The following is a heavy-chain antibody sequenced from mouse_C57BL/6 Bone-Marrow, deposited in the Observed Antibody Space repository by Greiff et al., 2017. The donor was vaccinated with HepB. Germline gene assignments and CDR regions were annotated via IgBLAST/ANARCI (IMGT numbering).Heavy chain of an antibody. CDR2: ILPGSGST. CDR3: ARGGLIYDGYSWFAY. CDR1: GYTFTGYW. J-gene: IGHJ3*01. D-gene: IGHD2-3*01. Sequence: VQLQQSGAELMKPGASVKLSCKATGYTFTGYWIAWVKQRPGHGLEWIGEILPGSGSTNYNEKFKGKATFTADTSSNTAYMQLSSLTTEDSAIYYCARGGLIYDGYSWFAYWGQGTLVTVSA. V-gene: IGHV1-9*01.